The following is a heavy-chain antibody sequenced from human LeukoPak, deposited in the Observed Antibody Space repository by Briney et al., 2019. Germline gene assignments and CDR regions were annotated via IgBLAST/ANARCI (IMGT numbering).Heavy chain of an antibody. J-gene: IGHJ6*03. Sequence: GGSLRLSCAASGFTVSSNYMSWVRQAPGKGLEWVSVIYSGGSTYYADSVKGRFTISRDNSKNTPYLQMNSLRAEDTAVYYCAREYSSPGGYYYYYMDVWGKGTTVTVSS. CDR2: IYSGGST. CDR1: GFTVSSNY. CDR3: AREYSSPGGYYYYYMDV. D-gene: IGHD6-13*01. V-gene: IGHV3-53*01.